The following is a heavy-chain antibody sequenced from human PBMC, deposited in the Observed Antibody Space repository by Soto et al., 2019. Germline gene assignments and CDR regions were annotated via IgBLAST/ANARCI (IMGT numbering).Heavy chain of an antibody. J-gene: IGHJ6*02. CDR1: GFTFSSYA. CDR2: ISSSSSYI. Sequence: GGSLRLSCAASGFTFSSYAMHWVRQAPGKGLEWVSSISSSSSYIYYADSVKGRFTISRDNAKNSLYLQMNSLRAEDTAVYYCARDYAAISYYYGMDVWGQGTTVTVSS. CDR3: ARDYAAISYYYGMDV. D-gene: IGHD3-16*01. V-gene: IGHV3-21*01.